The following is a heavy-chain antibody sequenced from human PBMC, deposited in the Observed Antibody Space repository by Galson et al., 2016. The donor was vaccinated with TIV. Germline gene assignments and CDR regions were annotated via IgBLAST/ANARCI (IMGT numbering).Heavy chain of an antibody. D-gene: IGHD3-10*01. J-gene: IGHJ5*02. CDR2: ISHDETTR. CDR1: GFDIRGYA. CDR3: TRVGLGFSLGSGFGP. V-gene: IGHV3-30*04. Sequence: SLRLSCAASGFDIRGYALHWVRQAPGKGLEWVASISHDETTRYADSVMGRFTISRDVSRRLMFLQLNSLRVEDTALYRCTRVGLGFSLGSGFGPWGQGTLVTVSS.